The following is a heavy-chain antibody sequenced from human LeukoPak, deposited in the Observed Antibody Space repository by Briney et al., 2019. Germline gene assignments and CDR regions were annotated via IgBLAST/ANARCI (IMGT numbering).Heavy chain of an antibody. V-gene: IGHV3-23*01. D-gene: IGHD6-19*01. CDR2: ISGSGGST. CDR3: ARDREVYSSGWFDAFDI. J-gene: IGHJ3*02. CDR1: GFTFSSYA. Sequence: GGSLRLSCAASGFTFSSYAMSWVRQAPGKGLEWVSAISGSGGSTYYADSVKGRFTISRDNSKNTLYLQMNSLRAEDTAVYYCARDREVYSSGWFDAFDIWGQGTMVTVSS.